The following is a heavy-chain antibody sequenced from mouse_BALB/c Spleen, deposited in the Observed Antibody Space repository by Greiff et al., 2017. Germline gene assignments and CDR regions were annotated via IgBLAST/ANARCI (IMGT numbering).Heavy chain of an antibody. D-gene: IGHD1-1*01. CDR1: GYTFTSYY. CDR3: TRSGYYGSSYGAY. V-gene: IGHV1S81*02. Sequence: QVQLQQPGAELVKPGASVKLSCKASGYTFTSYYMYWVKQRPGQGLEWIGGINPSNGGTNFNEKFKSKATLTVDKSSSTAYMQLSSLTSEDSAVYYCTRSGYYGSSYGAYWGQGTLVTVSA. CDR2: INPSNGGT. J-gene: IGHJ3*01.